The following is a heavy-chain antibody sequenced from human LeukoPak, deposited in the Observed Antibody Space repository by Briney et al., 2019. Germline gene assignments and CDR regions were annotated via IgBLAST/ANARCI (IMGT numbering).Heavy chain of an antibody. CDR1: GFTFSNYG. J-gene: IGHJ6*04. D-gene: IGHD6-13*01. CDR3: AKDTAAGHLYYYYGMDV. V-gene: IGHV3-30*18. CDR2: ISYDGSNK. Sequence: PGRSLRLSCAASGFTFSNYGIHWVRQAPGKGLEWVAVISYDGSNKYYADSVKGRFTISRDNSKNTLYLQMNSLRAEDTAVYYCAKDTAAGHLYYYYGMDVWGKGTTVTVSS.